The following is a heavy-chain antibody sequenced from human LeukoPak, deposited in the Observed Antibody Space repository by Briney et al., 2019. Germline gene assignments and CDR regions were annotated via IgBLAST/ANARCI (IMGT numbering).Heavy chain of an antibody. CDR3: AGRPPRYSSGWYLDY. J-gene: IGHJ4*02. CDR1: GGSFSGYY. D-gene: IGHD6-19*01. V-gene: IGHV4-34*01. CDR2: INHSGST. Sequence: SETLSLTCAVYGGSFSGYYWSWIRQPPGKGLEWIGEINHSGSTNYNPSLKSRVTISVDTSKNQFSLKLSSVTAADTAVYYCAGRPPRYSSGWYLDYWGQGTLVTVSS.